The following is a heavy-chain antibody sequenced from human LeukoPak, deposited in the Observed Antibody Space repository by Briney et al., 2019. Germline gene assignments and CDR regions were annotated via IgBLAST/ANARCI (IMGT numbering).Heavy chain of an antibody. V-gene: IGHV4-38-2*01. J-gene: IGHJ4*02. Sequence: SETLSLTCAVSGYSISSAYYWGWIRQPPGQGLEWIESIYYSGSTYYNPSLKSRVTISVDTSKNQFSLKLSSVTAADTAVYYCARLGDIVVVPAAIFDYWGQGTLVTVSS. D-gene: IGHD2-2*01. CDR3: ARLGDIVVVPAAIFDY. CDR2: IYYSGST. CDR1: GYSISSAYY.